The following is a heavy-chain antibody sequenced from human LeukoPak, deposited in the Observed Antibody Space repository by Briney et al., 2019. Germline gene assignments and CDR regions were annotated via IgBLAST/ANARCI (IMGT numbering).Heavy chain of an antibody. CDR2: LHYDGTA. D-gene: IGHD6-19*01. CDR1: GGSISNSGFY. J-gene: IGHJ4*02. V-gene: IGHV4-39*01. Sequence: SETLSLTCTVSGGSISNSGFYWAWIRQPPGKGLEWITMLHYDGTAYYNPSLKSRVSIAVDTSKNQFSLKLNSVTAADTAVYYCASQRVWVSGWQIDSWGQGTLVTVSS. CDR3: ASQRVWVSGWQIDS.